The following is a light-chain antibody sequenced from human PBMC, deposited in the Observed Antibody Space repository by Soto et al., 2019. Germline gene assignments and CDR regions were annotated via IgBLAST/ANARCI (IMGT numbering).Light chain of an antibody. V-gene: IGLV3-21*04. Sequence: SYELTQPPSVSVAPEKTATITCGGNNIGNKRVHWYRQKPGQAPVLVISYDSDRPSGIPERFSGSNSGNTATLTISRVEAGDEADYYCQVWDIMTDNYVFGPGTKLTVL. CDR3: QVWDIMTDNYV. CDR1: NIGNKR. J-gene: IGLJ1*01. CDR2: YDS.